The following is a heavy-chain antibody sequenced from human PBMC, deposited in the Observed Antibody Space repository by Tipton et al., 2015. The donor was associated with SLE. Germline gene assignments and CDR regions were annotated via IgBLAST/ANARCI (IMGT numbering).Heavy chain of an antibody. V-gene: IGHV1-18*01. J-gene: IGHJ2*01. CDR2: TSTYNGNT. CDR3: ARAVTTGLYWYFDL. D-gene: IGHD4-17*01. CDR1: AYTFTTYS. Sequence: QSGAEVKNPGASVKVSCKASAYTFTTYSISWVRQAPGQGLEWMGWTSTYNGNTNYAQKLQGRVTMTTDTSTSTAYMELRSLRSDDTAVYYCARAVTTGLYWYFDLWGRGTLVTVSS.